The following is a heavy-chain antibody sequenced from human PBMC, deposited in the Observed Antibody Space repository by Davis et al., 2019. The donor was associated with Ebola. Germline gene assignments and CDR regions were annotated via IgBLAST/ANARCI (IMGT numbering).Heavy chain of an antibody. D-gene: IGHD6-6*01. Sequence: GGSLRLSCAASGFTFSSYGMHWVRQAPSKGLEWVAVISYDGSNKYYADSVKGRFTISRDNSKNTLYLQMNSLRAEDTAVYYCAKGSSPRGWGQGTLVTVSS. CDR1: GFTFSSYG. V-gene: IGHV3-30*18. J-gene: IGHJ4*02. CDR3: AKGSSPRG. CDR2: ISYDGSNK.